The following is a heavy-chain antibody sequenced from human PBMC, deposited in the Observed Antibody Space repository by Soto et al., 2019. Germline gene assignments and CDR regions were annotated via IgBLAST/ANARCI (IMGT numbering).Heavy chain of an antibody. CDR2: ISGSGGST. D-gene: IGHD2-2*01. CDR3: AKSPGFGVVRREYFDY. J-gene: IGHJ4*02. CDR1: GFTFSSYA. V-gene: IGHV3-23*01. Sequence: QPGGSLRLSCAASGFTFSSYAMSWVRQAPGKGLEWVSAISGSGGSTYYADSVKGRFTISRDNSKNTLYLQMNSLRAEDTAVYYCAKSPGFGVVRREYFDYWGQGTLVTVSS.